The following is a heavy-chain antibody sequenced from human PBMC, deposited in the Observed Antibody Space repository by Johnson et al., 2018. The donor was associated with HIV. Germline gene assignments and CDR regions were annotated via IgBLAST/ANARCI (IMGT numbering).Heavy chain of an antibody. V-gene: IGHV3-30*02. CDR2: IRYDGSNK. J-gene: IGHJ3*02. CDR3: ARFPPGERDDALDI. Sequence: QVQLVESGGGLVQPGGSLRLSCAASGFTFSSYGMPWVRQAPGKGLEWVAFIRYDGSNKYYADSVKGRFTISRDNSKNTLYLQMNSLRAEDTAGYYCARFPPGERDDALDIWGQGTIVTVSS. CDR1: GFTFSSYG. D-gene: IGHD1-1*01.